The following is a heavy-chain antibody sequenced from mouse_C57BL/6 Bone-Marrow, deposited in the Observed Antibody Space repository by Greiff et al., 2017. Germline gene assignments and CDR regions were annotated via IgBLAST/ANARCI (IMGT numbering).Heavy chain of an antibody. J-gene: IGHJ3*01. Sequence: ESGPGLVKPSQSLSLTCSVTGYSITSGYYWNWIRQFPGNKLEWMGYISYDGSNNYNPSLKNRISITRDTSKNQFFLKLNSVTTEDPATYYCAQDYYGSSYRFAYWGQGTLVTVSA. V-gene: IGHV3-6*01. CDR3: AQDYYGSSYRFAY. D-gene: IGHD1-1*01. CDR1: GYSITSGYY. CDR2: ISYDGSN.